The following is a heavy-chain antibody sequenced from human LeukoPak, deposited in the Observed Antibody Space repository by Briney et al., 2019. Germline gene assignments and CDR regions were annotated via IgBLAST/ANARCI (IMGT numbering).Heavy chain of an antibody. V-gene: IGHV3-30*03. Sequence: GGSLRLPCAASGLTFSSYAMHWVRLAPGKGLEWVAVISYDGSDKYFADSVKGRFTISRDNSEKTMYLQMNSLRAEDTAVYYCARAYNSGWYGDFDYWGQGTQVTVSS. CDR3: ARAYNSGWYGDFDY. CDR1: GLTFSSYA. CDR2: ISYDGSDK. D-gene: IGHD6-19*01. J-gene: IGHJ4*02.